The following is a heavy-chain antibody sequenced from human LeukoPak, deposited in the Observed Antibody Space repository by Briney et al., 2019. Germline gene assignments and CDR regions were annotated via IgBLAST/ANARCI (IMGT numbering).Heavy chain of an antibody. D-gene: IGHD3-22*01. CDR1: GGSMSSSY. CDR2: IYYNGAT. V-gene: IGHV4-59*12. J-gene: IGHJ1*01. CDR3: ARGAYRYHSSGYPLPSYFQR. Sequence: SETLSLTCTVSGGSMSSSYWSWIRQTPGEELEWIGYIYYNGATNYNPSLESRVTMSIDTSRTQFSLALTSVTAADTAVYYCARGAYRYHSSGYPLPSYFQRWGQGTLVTVTS.